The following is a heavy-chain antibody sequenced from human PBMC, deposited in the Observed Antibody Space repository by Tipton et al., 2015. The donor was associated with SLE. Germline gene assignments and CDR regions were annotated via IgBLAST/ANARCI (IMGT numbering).Heavy chain of an antibody. V-gene: IGHV4-59*11. CDR1: GGSITSRY. J-gene: IGHJ5*02. CDR3: ASGRNWFDP. Sequence: TLSLTCTVSGGSITSRYLNWLRQSPGKGLEWIGYIYYSGTTNYNPSFESRVTISEDTSNNQFFLRLKSVTSADTAVYYCASGRNWFDPWGQGTLVTVSS. CDR2: IYYSGTT.